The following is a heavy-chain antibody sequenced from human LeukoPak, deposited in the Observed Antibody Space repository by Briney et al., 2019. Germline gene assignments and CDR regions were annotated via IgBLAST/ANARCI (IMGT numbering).Heavy chain of an antibody. CDR2: VNRDGSET. J-gene: IGHJ6*02. CDR3: ARNNGMDV. CDR1: GFALSSHW. Sequence: GRSLRLSCAAFGFALSSHWMTWVRQVPGRRPEWVANVNRDGSETYYLDSVKGRFTISKDNAKNSLYLQMNSLRAEDAALYHCARNNGMDVWGQGTTVIVSS. V-gene: IGHV3-7*03.